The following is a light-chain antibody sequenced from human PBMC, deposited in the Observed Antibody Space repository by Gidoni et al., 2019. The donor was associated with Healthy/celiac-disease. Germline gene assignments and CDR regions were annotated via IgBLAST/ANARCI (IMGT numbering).Light chain of an antibody. Sequence: DIQMTQSPSSLSASVGDRVTITCRASQGISNYLAWFQQKPGKAPKSLIYAASILQRGVPSTFGGGGSGTNSPSPIGSLRPEDFAIYYCQHNKSNPGPSGKGPKVKI. J-gene: IGKJ1*01. CDR3: QHNKSNPGP. CDR1: QGISNY. CDR2: AAS. V-gene: IGKV1-16*01.